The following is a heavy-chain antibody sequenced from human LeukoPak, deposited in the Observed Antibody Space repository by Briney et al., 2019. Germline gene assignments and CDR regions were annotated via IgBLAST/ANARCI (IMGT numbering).Heavy chain of an antibody. CDR1: GFTFSSYG. V-gene: IGHV3-30*03. CDR3: ARRLEYSGSKGVFDY. J-gene: IGHJ4*02. Sequence: GGSLRLSCAASGFTFSSYGMHWVRQAPGKGLEWVAVISYDGGNKYYADSVKGRFTISRDNSKNTLYLQMNSLRAEDTAVYYCARRLEYSGSKGVFDYWGQGTLVTVSS. CDR2: ISYDGGNK. D-gene: IGHD1-26*01.